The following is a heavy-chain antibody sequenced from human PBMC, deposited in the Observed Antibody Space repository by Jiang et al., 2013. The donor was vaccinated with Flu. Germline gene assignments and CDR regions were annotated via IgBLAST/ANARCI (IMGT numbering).Heavy chain of an antibody. CDR2: SIIVGAP. D-gene: IGHD3-22*01. CDR1: GGSISSSSYY. V-gene: IGHV4-39*01. CDR3: ARYYYDSSGYPH. J-gene: IGHJ4*02. Sequence: LLKPSETLSLTCTVSGGSISSSSYYWGLGSARPPGRGWSGLGVSIIVGAPTTTRPSRVESPISVDTSKNQFSLKLSSVTAADTAVYYCARYYYDSSGYPHWGQGTLVTVSS.